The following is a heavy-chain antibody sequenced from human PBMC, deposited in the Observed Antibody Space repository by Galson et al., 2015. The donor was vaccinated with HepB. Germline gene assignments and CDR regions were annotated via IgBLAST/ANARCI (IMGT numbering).Heavy chain of an antibody. V-gene: IGHV3-23*01. CDR2: ISGSGGST. Sequence: SLRLSCAASGFTFSSYAMSWVRQAPGKGLEWVSAISGSGGSTYYADSVKGRFTISRDNSKNTLYLQMNSLRAEDTAVYYCAKEAPYYYDSSGYYYGPFDYWGQGTLVTVSS. CDR3: AKEAPYYYDSSGYYYGPFDY. J-gene: IGHJ4*02. D-gene: IGHD3-22*01. CDR1: GFTFSSYA.